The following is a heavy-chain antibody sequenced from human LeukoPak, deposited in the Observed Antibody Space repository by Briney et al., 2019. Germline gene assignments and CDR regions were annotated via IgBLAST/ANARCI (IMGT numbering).Heavy chain of an antibody. J-gene: IGHJ4*02. D-gene: IGHD3-10*01. CDR3: ARVYITSASFDY. Sequence: GGSLRLSCAASGFTFSSYAMSWVRQAPGKGLEWVSAISGSGGSTYYADSVKGRFTISRDNAKNTLYLQMNSLRAEDTAVYFCARVYITSASFDYWGQGTLVTVSS. CDR1: GFTFSSYA. CDR2: ISGSGGST. V-gene: IGHV3-23*01.